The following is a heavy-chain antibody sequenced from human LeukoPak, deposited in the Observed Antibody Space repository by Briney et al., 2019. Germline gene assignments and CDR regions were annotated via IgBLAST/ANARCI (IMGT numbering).Heavy chain of an antibody. D-gene: IGHD3-22*01. CDR2: IKQDGSEK. CDR1: GFTFSNYW. Sequence: GGSLRLSCAASGFTFSNYWMSWVRQAPGKGLEWVANIKQDGSEKNYVDSVKGRFTTSRDNAKNSLYLQMNSLRAEDTAVYYCASIEDHNYYDSSDTYLGEAYNWFDPWGQGTLVTVSS. V-gene: IGHV3-7*01. J-gene: IGHJ5*02. CDR3: ASIEDHNYYDSSDTYLGEAYNWFDP.